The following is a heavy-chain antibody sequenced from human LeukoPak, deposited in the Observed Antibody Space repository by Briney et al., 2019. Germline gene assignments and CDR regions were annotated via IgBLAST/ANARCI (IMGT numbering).Heavy chain of an antibody. Sequence: ASVKLSCKASGYTFTSYGMNGVRQAPGQGLEWMGWIRVYNGNTNYAQKLQGRVTMTTDTSTSTAYMELRSLRSDDTAVYYCARGPGGRSGYYPLEDYYYYSTWTSGAKGPRSPSP. CDR3: ARGPGGRSGYYPLEDYYYYSTWTS. CDR2: IRVYNGNT. J-gene: IGHJ6*03. V-gene: IGHV1-18*01. CDR1: GYTFTSYG. D-gene: IGHD3-22*01.